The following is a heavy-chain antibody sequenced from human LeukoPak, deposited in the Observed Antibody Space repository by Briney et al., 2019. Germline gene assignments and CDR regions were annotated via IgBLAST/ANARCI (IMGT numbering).Heavy chain of an antibody. J-gene: IGHJ4*02. D-gene: IGHD3-3*01. V-gene: IGHV4-34*01. CDR3: ARGHAFGYDVWSGYYYFDY. Sequence: TPSETLSLTCAVYGGSSSGYYWSWIRQPPGKGLEWIGEINHSGSTNYNPSLKSRVTISVDTSKNQFSLKLSSVAAADTAVYYCARGHAFGYDVWSGYYYFDYWGQGTLVTVSS. CDR2: INHSGST. CDR1: GGSSSGYY.